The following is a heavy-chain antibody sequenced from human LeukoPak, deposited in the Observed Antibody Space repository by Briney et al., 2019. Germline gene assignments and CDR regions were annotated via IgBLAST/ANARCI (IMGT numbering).Heavy chain of an antibody. CDR3: ARVGGSSWYRVAYYYMDV. Sequence: PSETLSLTCAVYGGSFSGYYWSWIRQPPGKGLEWIGEINHSGSTNYNPSLKSRVTISVDTSKNQFSLKLSSVIAADTAVYYCARVGGSSWYRVAYYYMDVWGKGTTVTISS. CDR1: GGSFSGYY. CDR2: INHSGST. D-gene: IGHD6-13*01. J-gene: IGHJ6*03. V-gene: IGHV4-34*01.